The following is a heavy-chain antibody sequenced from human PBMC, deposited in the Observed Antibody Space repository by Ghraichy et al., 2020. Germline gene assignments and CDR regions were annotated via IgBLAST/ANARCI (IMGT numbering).Heavy chain of an antibody. CDR2: IWYDGSIQ. CDR1: GFTFNAYG. Sequence: LSLTCAASGFTFNAYGMHWVRQAPGKGLEWVALIWYDGSIQYYADSVGGRFTISRDNSKNTLYLQMSSLRTEDTAVYYCAREYETGTADYWGQGTLVTVSS. J-gene: IGHJ4*02. CDR3: AREYETGTADY. D-gene: IGHD1-1*01. V-gene: IGHV3-33*01.